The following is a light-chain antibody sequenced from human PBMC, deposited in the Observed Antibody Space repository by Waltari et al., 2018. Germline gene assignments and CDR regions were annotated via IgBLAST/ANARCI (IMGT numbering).Light chain of an antibody. V-gene: IGKV3-20*01. CDR1: QSVNRA. CDR2: GAS. Sequence: IVLTQSPGTLSLSPGARATLPCRASQSVNRALTWYQLKPGQAPRLLIYGASNRATGIPDRFSGSGSGTDFSLTISRLEPEDFAVYYCQHFVRLPVTFGQGTKVEIK. J-gene: IGKJ1*01. CDR3: QHFVRLPVT.